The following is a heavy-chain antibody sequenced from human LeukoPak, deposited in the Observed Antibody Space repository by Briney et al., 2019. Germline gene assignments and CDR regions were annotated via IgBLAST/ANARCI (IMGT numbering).Heavy chain of an antibody. V-gene: IGHV3-20*04. J-gene: IGHJ4*02. CDR2: IKGNGAST. CDR1: GFTFENYG. CDR3: VRDLGYCSSTSCYADY. Sequence: GGSLRLSCAASGFTFENYGMSWVRQAPGEGLECVSGIKGNGASTGYADSVKGRFTISRDNARKSLYLQMNSLRVEDAALYYCVRDLGYCSSTSCYADYWGQGTPVSVSS. D-gene: IGHD2-2*01.